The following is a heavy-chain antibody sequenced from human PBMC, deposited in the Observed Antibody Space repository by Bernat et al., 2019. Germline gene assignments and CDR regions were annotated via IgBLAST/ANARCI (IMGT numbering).Heavy chain of an antibody. CDR1: GFTFSSYW. Sequence: EVQLVESGGGLVQPGGSLRLSCAASGFTFSSYWMHWVRQAPGKGLVWVSRINSDGSSTSYPDAVKGRFTISRDNAKNTLYLQMNSLRAEDTAVYYCARVRVTIFGVVIGLDYWGQGTLVTVSS. V-gene: IGHV3-74*01. CDR3: ARVRVTIFGVVIGLDY. D-gene: IGHD3-3*01. CDR2: INSDGSST. J-gene: IGHJ4*02.